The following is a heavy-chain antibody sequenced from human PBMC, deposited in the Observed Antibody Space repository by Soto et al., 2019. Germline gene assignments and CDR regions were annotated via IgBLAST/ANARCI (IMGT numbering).Heavy chain of an antibody. CDR3: AKDPPPIAVAGTGDY. CDR1: GFTVSSNY. D-gene: IGHD6-19*01. V-gene: IGHV3-30*18. J-gene: IGHJ4*02. Sequence: GGSLRLSCAASGFTVSSNYMSWVRQAPGKGLEWVAVISYDGSNKYYADSVKGRFTISRDNSKNTLYLQMNSLRAEDTAVYYCAKDPPPIAVAGTGDYWGQGTLVTVSS. CDR2: ISYDGSNK.